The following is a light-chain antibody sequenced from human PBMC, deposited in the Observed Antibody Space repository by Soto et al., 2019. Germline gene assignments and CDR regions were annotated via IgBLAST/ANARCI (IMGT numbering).Light chain of an antibody. CDR2: GAS. V-gene: IGKV3-20*01. CDR3: QQYGSSVLT. Sequence: EIVLTPSPDTLSLSPWERAALSWRASQSVSTNSLAWYQQRPGQAPRPLIYGASSRATGTPDRFSGSGSGTDFTLIISRLEPEDFAVYYCQQYGSSVLTFGGGTKVDIK. CDR1: QSVSTNS. J-gene: IGKJ4*01.